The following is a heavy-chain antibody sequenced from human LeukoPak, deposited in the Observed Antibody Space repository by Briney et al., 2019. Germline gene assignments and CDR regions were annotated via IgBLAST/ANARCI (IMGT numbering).Heavy chain of an antibody. V-gene: IGHV4-4*02. CDR2: IYHSGST. CDR3: ARGGWSLDF. D-gene: IGHD6-19*01. J-gene: IGHJ4*02. Sequence: PSETLSLTCAVSGGSISSSDWWSWVRQPPGKGLEWIGEIYHSGSTNYNPSLRSRVTISVDMSKNQFFLKLSSVTAADTAVYFCARGGWSLDFWGQGTLVAVSS. CDR1: GGSISSSDW.